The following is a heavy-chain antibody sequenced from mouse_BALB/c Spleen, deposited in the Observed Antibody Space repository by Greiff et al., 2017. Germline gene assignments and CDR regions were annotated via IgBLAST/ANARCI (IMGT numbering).Heavy chain of an antibody. Sequence: EVNVVESGAELVKPGASVKLSCTASGFNIKDTYMHWVKQRPEQGLEWIGRIDPANGNTKYDPKFQGKATITADTSSNTAYLQLSSLTSEDTAVYYCAREDVYYAMDYWGQGTSVTVSS. CDR3: AREDVYYAMDY. J-gene: IGHJ4*01. CDR1: GFNIKDTY. V-gene: IGHV14-3*02. CDR2: IDPANGNT.